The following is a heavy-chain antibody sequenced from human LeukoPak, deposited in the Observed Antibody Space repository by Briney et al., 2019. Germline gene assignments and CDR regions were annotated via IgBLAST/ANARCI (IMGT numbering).Heavy chain of an antibody. J-gene: IGHJ4*02. CDR2: ISSSSSYI. Sequence: GGSLRLSCAASGFTFSSYSMNWVRQAPGKGLEWVSSISSSSSYIYYADSVKGRFTISRDNAENSLYLQMNSLRAEDTAVYYCARGPDYGGPSGTDYWGQGTLVTVSS. D-gene: IGHD4-17*01. CDR1: GFTFSSYS. CDR3: ARGPDYGGPSGTDY. V-gene: IGHV3-21*04.